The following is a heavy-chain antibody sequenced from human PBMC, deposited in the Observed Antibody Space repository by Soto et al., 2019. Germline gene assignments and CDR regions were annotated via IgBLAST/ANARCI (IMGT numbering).Heavy chain of an antibody. V-gene: IGHV3-30*04. CDR1: GFTFSNFA. CDR2: ISYDGSNQ. D-gene: IGHD6-19*01. J-gene: IGHJ4*02. CDR3: ARAPSSGWYGGFDY. Sequence: QVQLVESGGGVVQPGKSLTLSCAASGFTFSNFAIHWVHQAPGKGLEWVALISYDGSNQYYADSVQGQFTISRDNSKNTLFLEMSSLRAEDTAVYYCARAPSSGWYGGFDYWGQGTLVTVSS.